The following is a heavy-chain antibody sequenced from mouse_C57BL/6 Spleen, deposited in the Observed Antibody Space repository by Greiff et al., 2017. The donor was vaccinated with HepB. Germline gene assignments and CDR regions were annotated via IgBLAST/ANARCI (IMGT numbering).Heavy chain of an antibody. CDR1: GYAFSSYW. CDR3: ARLGQLRLRYFDY. D-gene: IGHD3-2*02. Sequence: VQLVESGAELVKPGASVKISCKASGYAFSSYWMNWVKQRPGKGLEWIGQIYPGDGDTNYNGKFKGKATLTADKSSSTAYMQLSSLTSEDSAVYFCARLGQLRLRYFDYWGQGTTLTVSS. J-gene: IGHJ2*01. V-gene: IGHV1-80*01. CDR2: IYPGDGDT.